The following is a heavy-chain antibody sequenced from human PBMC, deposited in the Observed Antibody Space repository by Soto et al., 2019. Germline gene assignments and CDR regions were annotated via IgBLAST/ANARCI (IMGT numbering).Heavy chain of an antibody. V-gene: IGHV3-74*01. J-gene: IGHJ4*02. CDR2: INGDGTTT. CDR1: GFTFSGYW. CDR3: VRSREGYNLVADY. Sequence: EAQLVESGGGLVQPGGSLRLSFPASGFTFSGYWMPWVRQAPERGLVWVSRINGDGTTTHYADSVKGRFTISRDNAKNTLYLQMNSLRAEDTAVYSCVRSREGYNLVADYWGQGTLVTVSS. D-gene: IGHD5-12*01.